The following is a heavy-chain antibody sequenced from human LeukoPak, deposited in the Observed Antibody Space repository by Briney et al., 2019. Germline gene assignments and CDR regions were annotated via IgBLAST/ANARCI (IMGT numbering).Heavy chain of an antibody. J-gene: IGHJ4*02. CDR1: GFTFSSYA. Sequence: GGSLRLSCAASGFTFSSYAMSWVRQAPGKGLEWVSAISGSGGSTYYADSVKGRFTISRDNSKNTLYLQMNSLRAEDTAVYHCAKDSDETSSSGYWGQGTLVTVSS. CDR3: AKDSDETSSSGY. CDR2: ISGSGGST. V-gene: IGHV3-23*01. D-gene: IGHD6-6*01.